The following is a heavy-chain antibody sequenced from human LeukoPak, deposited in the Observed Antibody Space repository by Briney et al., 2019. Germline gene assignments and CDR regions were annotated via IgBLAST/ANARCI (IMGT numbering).Heavy chain of an antibody. CDR1: GFTFSSYA. CDR2: IADDGSNK. V-gene: IGHV3-30*04. D-gene: IGHD3-9*01. J-gene: IGHJ4*02. Sequence: GGSLRLSCAVSGFTFSSYAMHWVRQAPGKGLEWVAVIADDGSNKYYADSVKGRFTISRDNSKNTLYLQMNSLRAEDTAVYYCAKDLHYDILTGYSYWGQGTLVTVSS. CDR3: AKDLHYDILTGYSY.